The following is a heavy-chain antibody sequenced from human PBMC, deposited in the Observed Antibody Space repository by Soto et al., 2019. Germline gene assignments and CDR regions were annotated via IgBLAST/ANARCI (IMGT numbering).Heavy chain of an antibody. CDR1: GFTFSSHA. V-gene: IGHV3-23*01. Sequence: EVQLLESGGGLVQPEGSLRLSCAASGFTFSSHAMSWVLQAPGKGPEWVSAISYSGSNTYYTDSVKGRFTISRDNSKTTLYLQMNSLRVEDTAIYYCAKRFTLFGEVKLSPDFDYWGQGTLVTVSS. CDR2: ISYSGSNT. D-gene: IGHD3-3*01. J-gene: IGHJ4*02. CDR3: AKRFTLFGEVKLSPDFDY.